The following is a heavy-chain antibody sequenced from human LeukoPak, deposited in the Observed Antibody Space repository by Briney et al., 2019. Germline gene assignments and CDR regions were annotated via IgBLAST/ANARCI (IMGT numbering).Heavy chain of an antibody. CDR1: GGSISSYY. CDR3: ARFTIVGATALVSAFDI. CDR2: IYYSGST. J-gene: IGHJ3*02. V-gene: IGHV4-59*08. Sequence: SETPSLTCTVSGGSISSYYWSWIRQPPGKGLEWIGYIYYSGSTNYNPSLKSRVTISVDTSKNQFSLKLSSVTAADTAVYYCARFTIVGATALVSAFDIWGQGTMVTVSS. D-gene: IGHD1-26*01.